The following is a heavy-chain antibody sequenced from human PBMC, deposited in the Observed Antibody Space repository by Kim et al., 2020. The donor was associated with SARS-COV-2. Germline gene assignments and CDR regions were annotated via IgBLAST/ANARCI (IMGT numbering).Heavy chain of an antibody. CDR1: GFTFSDYY. CDR3: ARDGRGYSSSSPSWFDP. Sequence: GGSLRLSCAASGFTFSDYYMSWIRQAPGKGLEWVSYISSSSSYTNYADSVKGRFTISRDNAKNSLYLQMNSLRAEDTAVYYCARDGRGYSSSSPSWFDPWGQGTLVTVSS. V-gene: IGHV3-11*05. CDR2: ISSSSSYT. D-gene: IGHD6-6*01. J-gene: IGHJ5*02.